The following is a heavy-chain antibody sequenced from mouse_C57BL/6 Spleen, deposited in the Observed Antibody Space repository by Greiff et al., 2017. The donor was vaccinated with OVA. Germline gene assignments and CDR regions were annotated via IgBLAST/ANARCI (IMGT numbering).Heavy chain of an antibody. J-gene: IGHJ2*01. Sequence: QVQLQQPGAELVKPGASVKLSCKASGYTFTSYCMQWVKQRPGQGLEWIGEIDPSDSYTNYNQKFKGKATLTVDTSSSTAYMQLSSLTSEDSAVYYCARGPYGYEYYFDYWGQGTTLTVSS. CDR2: IDPSDSYT. V-gene: IGHV1-50*01. CDR3: ARGPYGYEYYFDY. D-gene: IGHD2-2*01. CDR1: GYTFTSYC.